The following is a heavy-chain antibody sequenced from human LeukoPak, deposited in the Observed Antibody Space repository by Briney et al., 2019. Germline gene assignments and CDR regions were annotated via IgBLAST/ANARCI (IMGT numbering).Heavy chain of an antibody. D-gene: IGHD2-2*02. CDR3: ARGFRDALRYCSSTSCYTLDY. CDR2: MNPNSGNT. J-gene: IGHJ4*02. CDR1: GFTFTNYG. Sequence: ASVKVSCKASGFTFTNYGISWVRQAPGQGLEWMGWMNPNSGNTGYAQKFQGRVTMTRNTSISTAYMELSSLRSEDTAVYYCARGFRDALRYCSSTSCYTLDYWGQGTLVTVSS. V-gene: IGHV1-8*01.